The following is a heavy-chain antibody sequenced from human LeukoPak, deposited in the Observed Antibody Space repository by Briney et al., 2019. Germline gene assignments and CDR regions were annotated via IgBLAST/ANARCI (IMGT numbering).Heavy chain of an antibody. CDR2: INPNSGGT. CDR3: AREVNGDYALDY. D-gene: IGHD4-17*01. J-gene: IGHJ4*02. V-gene: IGHV1-2*06. Sequence: ASVKVSCKASGYTFTGYYMNWVRQAPGQGLEWMGRINPNSGGTNYAQKFQGRVTMTRDTSISTAYMELSRLRSDDTAVYYCAREVNGDYALDYWGQGTLVTVSS. CDR1: GYTFTGYY.